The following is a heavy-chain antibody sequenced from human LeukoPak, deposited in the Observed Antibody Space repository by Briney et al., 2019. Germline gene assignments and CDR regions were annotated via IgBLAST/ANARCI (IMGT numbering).Heavy chain of an antibody. Sequence: GGSLRLSCAASGFTFSTYDMHWVRQAPGKGLEWVASMRYDGSNKYYADSAKGRFTVSGDNSKNTLYLQMNSLRAEDTAVYYCAKRPAGGFYYSSMDVWGKGTTVTVSS. CDR3: AKRPAGGFYYSSMDV. CDR2: MRYDGSNK. V-gene: IGHV3-30*02. D-gene: IGHD6-13*01. J-gene: IGHJ6*03. CDR1: GFTFSTYD.